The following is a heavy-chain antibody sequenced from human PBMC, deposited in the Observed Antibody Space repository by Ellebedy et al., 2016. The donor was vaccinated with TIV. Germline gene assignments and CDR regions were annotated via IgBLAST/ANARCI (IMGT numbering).Heavy chain of an antibody. J-gene: IGHJ6*04. V-gene: IGHV3-33*01. D-gene: IGHD6-13*01. CDR3: ARDQEAAAVQSIVVDV. CDR2: IWYDGSNK. CDR1: GFTFSSYG. Sequence: GGSLRLXCAASGFTFSSYGMHWVRQAPGKGLEWVAVIWYDGSNKYYADSVKGRFTISRDNSKNTLYLQMNSLRAEDTAVYYCARDQEAAAVQSIVVDVWGKGTTVTVSS.